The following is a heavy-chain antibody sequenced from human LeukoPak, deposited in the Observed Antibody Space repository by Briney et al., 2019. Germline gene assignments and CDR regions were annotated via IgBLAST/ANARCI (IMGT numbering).Heavy chain of an antibody. D-gene: IGHD6-19*01. CDR3: ARGWSVADYFDY. CDR2: INHSGST. J-gene: IGHJ4*02. CDR1: GGSFSGYY. Sequence: SSETLSLTCAVYGGSFSGYYWSWIRQPPGKGLEWIGEINHSGSTNYNPSLKSRVTISVDTSKNQFSLKLSSVTAADTAVYYCARGWSVADYFDYWGQGTLVTVSS. V-gene: IGHV4-34*01.